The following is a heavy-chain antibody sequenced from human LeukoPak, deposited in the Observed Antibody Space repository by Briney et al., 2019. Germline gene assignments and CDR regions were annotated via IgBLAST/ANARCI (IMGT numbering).Heavy chain of an antibody. CDR3: ARENYGITIFGVVIRGFDY. Sequence: PSETLSLTCTVSGGSISSGGYYWSWIRQPPGKGLEWIGEINHSGSTNYNPSLKSRVTISVDTSKNQFSLKLSSVTAADTAVYYCARENYGITIFGVVIRGFDYWGQGTLVTVSS. CDR1: GGSISSGGYY. V-gene: IGHV4-39*07. CDR2: INHSGST. J-gene: IGHJ4*02. D-gene: IGHD3-3*01.